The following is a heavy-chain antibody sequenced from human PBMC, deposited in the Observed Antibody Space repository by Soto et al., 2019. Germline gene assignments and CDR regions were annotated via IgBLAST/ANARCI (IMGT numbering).Heavy chain of an antibody. CDR1: GFTFSNYW. J-gene: IGHJ4*02. CDR2: IKQDGSER. V-gene: IGHV3-7*04. CDR3: ARGGFPLGVCNGGGGFDS. D-gene: IGHD2-15*01. Sequence: EVQLAESGGGLGQPGGSLRLSCAASGFTFSNYWINWVRQAPGKGLEWVANIKQDGSERYYVDSVKGRFTISRDNAKSSPYLQMDRRRAEDTAVYYCARGGFPLGVCNGGGGFDSWGQGTLVTVSS.